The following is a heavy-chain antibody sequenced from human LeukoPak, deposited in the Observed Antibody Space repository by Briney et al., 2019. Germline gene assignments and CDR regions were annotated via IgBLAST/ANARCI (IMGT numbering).Heavy chain of an antibody. CDR1: GFTFSSYE. CDR3: ARGYCGGDCHFDY. CDR2: ISSSGSTI. J-gene: IGHJ4*02. V-gene: IGHV3-48*03. Sequence: PGGSLRLSCAASGFTFSSYEMNWVRQAPGKGLEGVSYISSSGSTIYYADSVKGRFTISRDNAKNSLYLQMNSLRAEDTAVYYCARGYCGGDCHFDYWGQGTLVTVSS. D-gene: IGHD2-21*02.